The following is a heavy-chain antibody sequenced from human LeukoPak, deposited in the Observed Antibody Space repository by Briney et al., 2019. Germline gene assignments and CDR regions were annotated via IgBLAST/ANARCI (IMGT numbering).Heavy chain of an antibody. CDR3: VKEEGATGGNFFDS. J-gene: IGHJ4*02. CDR2: ISSDVGRT. Sequence: GGSLRLSCSASGFTFSNYGIHWVRQSPGRGLAHVSGISSDVGRTYYADSVKGRFSISRDNSKKTVYLQMSSLRPEDTALYYCVKEEGATGGNFFDSWGQGTLVTVSS. CDR1: GFTFSNYG. D-gene: IGHD1-14*01. V-gene: IGHV3-64D*06.